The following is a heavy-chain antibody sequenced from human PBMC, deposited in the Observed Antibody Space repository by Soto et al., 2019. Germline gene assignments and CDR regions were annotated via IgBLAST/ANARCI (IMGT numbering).Heavy chain of an antibody. CDR3: ARLGGYYQALSA. CDR2: IYYAGST. D-gene: IGHD3-3*01. J-gene: IGHJ5*02. CDR1: GDSLHSYY. V-gene: IGHV4-59*08. Sequence: SETLSLTCSVSGDSLHSYYWSWIRQPPGKGLEWVGYIYYAGSTTYNPSLKSRVTISLYTSKNQFSLELTSVTAAETAVYYCARLGGYYQALSAWGQGILVTVSS.